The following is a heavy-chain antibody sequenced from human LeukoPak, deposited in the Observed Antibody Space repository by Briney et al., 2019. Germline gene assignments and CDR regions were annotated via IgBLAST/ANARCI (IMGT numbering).Heavy chain of an antibody. J-gene: IGHJ5*02. CDR3: ATTGSSSWYSSSWFDP. V-gene: IGHV3-7*03. CDR2: IKQDGSEK. Sequence: GGSLRLSCAASGFTFSSYWMSWVRQAPGKGLEWVANIKQDGSEKYYVDSVKGRFTISRDNAKNSLYLQMNSLRAEDTALYYCATTGSSSWYSSSWFDPWGQGTLVTVSS. D-gene: IGHD6-13*01. CDR1: GFTFSSYW.